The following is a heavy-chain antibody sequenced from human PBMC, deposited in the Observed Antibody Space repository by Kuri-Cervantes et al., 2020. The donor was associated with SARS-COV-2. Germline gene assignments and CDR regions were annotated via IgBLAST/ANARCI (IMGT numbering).Heavy chain of an antibody. D-gene: IGHD2-2*01. Sequence: GGSLRLSCKASGYTLNGYDMHWVRQAPGQGLEWMGWINPNSGGTNYAQKFQGWVTMTRDTSISTAYMELSRLRSDDTAVYYCARGRHPSRRYCSSTSCYGDYYYYGMDVWGQGTTVTVSS. J-gene: IGHJ6*02. CDR2: INPNSGGT. CDR3: ARGRHPSRRYCSSTSCYGDYYYYGMDV. V-gene: IGHV1-2*04. CDR1: GYTLNGYD.